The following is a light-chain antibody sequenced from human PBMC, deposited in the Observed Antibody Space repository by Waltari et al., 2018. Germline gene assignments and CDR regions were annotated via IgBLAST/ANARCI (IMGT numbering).Light chain of an antibody. V-gene: IGKV3-11*01. CDR3: QNHEKLPAT. Sequence: EIVLTQSPGTLSLSPGERAPRACRASQSVIGFLAWYHPKPGQAPSLLIYHASNRATGIPTRVSGRGSGTDFSLTISRLEPEDFAVYYCQNHEKLPATFGQGTKVEI. CDR2: HAS. CDR1: QSVIGF. J-gene: IGKJ1*01.